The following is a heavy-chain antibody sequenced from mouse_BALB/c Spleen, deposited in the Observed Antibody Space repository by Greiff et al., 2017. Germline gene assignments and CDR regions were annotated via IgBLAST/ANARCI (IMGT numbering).Heavy chain of an antibody. D-gene: IGHD1-1*01. Sequence: QVQLQQSGAELAKPGASVKMSCKASGYTFTSYWMHWVKQRPGQGLEWIGYINPSTGYTEYNQKFKDKATLTADKSSSTAYMQLSSLTSEDSAVYYCARGYYGRGFDYWGQGTTLTVSS. V-gene: IGHV1-7*01. CDR3: ARGYYGRGFDY. J-gene: IGHJ2*01. CDR1: GYTFTSYW. CDR2: INPSTGYT.